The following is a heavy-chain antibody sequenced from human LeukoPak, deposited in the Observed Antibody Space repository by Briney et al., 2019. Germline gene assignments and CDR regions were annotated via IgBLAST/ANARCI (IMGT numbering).Heavy chain of an antibody. CDR3: ARAGGYPYYFDY. Sequence: ASETLSLTCAVSGGSISSGGYSWSLIRQPPGKGLEWIGHIYHSGSTYYNPSLKSRVTISVDRSKNQFSLKLSSVTAADTAVYYCARAGGYPYYFDYWGQGTLVTVSS. CDR1: GGSISSGGYS. D-gene: IGHD3-22*01. V-gene: IGHV4-30-2*01. CDR2: IYHSGST. J-gene: IGHJ4*02.